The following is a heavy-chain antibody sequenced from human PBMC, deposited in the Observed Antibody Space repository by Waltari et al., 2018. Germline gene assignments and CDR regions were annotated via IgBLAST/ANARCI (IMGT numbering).Heavy chain of an antibody. Sequence: QVQLVQSGAEVKKPGSSVKVSCKASGGTFSSYAISWVRQAPGQGLEWMGGIIPIFGTANYAQKFQGRVTMTEDTSTDTAYMELSSLRSEDTAVYYCATDLYSSSWGFDYWGQGTLVTVSS. CDR1: GGTFSSYA. D-gene: IGHD6-13*01. J-gene: IGHJ4*02. CDR3: ATDLYSSSWGFDY. CDR2: IIPIFGTA. V-gene: IGHV1-69*14.